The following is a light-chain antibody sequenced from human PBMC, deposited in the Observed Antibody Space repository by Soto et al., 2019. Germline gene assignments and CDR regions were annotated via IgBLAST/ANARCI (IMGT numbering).Light chain of an antibody. CDR3: SSYAGSSNV. CDR2: GVS. V-gene: IGLV2-14*01. Sequence: QSVLTQPASVSGSPGQSITISCTGTNSDVGGYNYVSWYQQYPGKAPKLMIYGVSNRPSGVSNRFSGSKSGNTASLTVSGLQAEDEADYYCSSYAGSSNVFGTGTKVTVL. J-gene: IGLJ1*01. CDR1: NSDVGGYNY.